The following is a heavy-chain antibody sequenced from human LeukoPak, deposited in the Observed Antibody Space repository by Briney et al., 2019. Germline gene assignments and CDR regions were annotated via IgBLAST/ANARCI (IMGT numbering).Heavy chain of an antibody. Sequence: ASVKVSCKASGGTFSSYAISWVRQAPGQGLEWMGGIIPIFGTANYAQKFQGRVTITTDESTSTAYMELSSLRSEDTAVYYCARGSGVVVPAAISNWFDPWGQGTLVTVSS. J-gene: IGHJ5*02. CDR2: IIPIFGTA. CDR3: ARGSGVVVPAAISNWFDP. D-gene: IGHD2-2*02. V-gene: IGHV1-69*05. CDR1: GGTFSSYA.